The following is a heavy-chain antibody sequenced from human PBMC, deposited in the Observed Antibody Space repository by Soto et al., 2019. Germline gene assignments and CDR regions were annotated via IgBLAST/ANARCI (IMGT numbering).Heavy chain of an antibody. Sequence: SETLSLTCTVSGGSISSSSYYRGWIRQPPGKGLEWIGSIYYSGSTYYNPSLKSRVTISVDTSKNQFSLKLSSVTAADTAVYYCARLSGYYDFWSGYYRTELYYYYYGMDVWGQGTTVTVSS. CDR1: GGSISSSSYY. V-gene: IGHV4-39*01. CDR2: IYYSGST. CDR3: ARLSGYYDFWSGYYRTELYYYYYGMDV. J-gene: IGHJ6*02. D-gene: IGHD3-3*01.